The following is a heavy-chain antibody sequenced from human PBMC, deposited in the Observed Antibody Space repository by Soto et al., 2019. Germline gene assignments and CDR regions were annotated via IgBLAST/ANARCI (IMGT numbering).Heavy chain of an antibody. CDR2: ISYDGSNK. CDR3: AKGDYYYGMDV. V-gene: IGHV3-30*14. J-gene: IGHJ6*02. CDR1: GFTFSSYA. Sequence: GGSLRLSCVASGFTFSSYAIHWVRQAPGKGLEWVAIISYDGSNKYYADSVKGRFTISRDNSKNTLYLQMNSLRAEDTAVYYCAKGDYYYGMDVWGQGTTVTVSS. D-gene: IGHD3-16*01.